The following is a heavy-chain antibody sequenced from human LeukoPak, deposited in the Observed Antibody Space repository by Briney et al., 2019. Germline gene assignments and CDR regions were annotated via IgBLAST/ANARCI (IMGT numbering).Heavy chain of an antibody. Sequence: GASVKVSCKASGYTFNNYDINWVRQAPGQGLEWMGWMNPNSGNTGYAQKFQGRVTMTRNTSISTAYMELSSLRSEDTAVYYCARVITMVRGVIIGWFDPWGQGTLVTVSS. CDR3: ARVITMVRGVIIGWFDP. V-gene: IGHV1-8*01. J-gene: IGHJ5*02. CDR2: MNPNSGNT. CDR1: GYTFNNYD. D-gene: IGHD3-10*01.